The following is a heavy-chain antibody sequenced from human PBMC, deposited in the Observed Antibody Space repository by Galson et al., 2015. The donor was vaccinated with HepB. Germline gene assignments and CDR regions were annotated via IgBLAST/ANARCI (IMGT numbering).Heavy chain of an antibody. D-gene: IGHD3-16*02. Sequence: SVKVSCKAYGYAFSDYDIHWVRQAPGQGLEWMGWINPKSGGTKYAQKFQGRVTMTRDTSISTAYMELRRLRSDDTALFYCARVGVSYVYLWGNYRYTGGSGYGMDVWGQGTTVTVSS. CDR1: GYAFSDYD. CDR3: ARVGVSYVYLWGNYRYTGGSGYGMDV. V-gene: IGHV1-2*02. J-gene: IGHJ6*02. CDR2: INPKSGGT.